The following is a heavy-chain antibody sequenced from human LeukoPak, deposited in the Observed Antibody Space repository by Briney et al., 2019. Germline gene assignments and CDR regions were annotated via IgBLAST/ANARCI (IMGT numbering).Heavy chain of an antibody. D-gene: IGHD1-26*01. J-gene: IGHJ4*02. Sequence: GGSLRLSCAASGFTFDDYGMSWVRQAPGKGLEWVSAISGSGGNTYYADSVKGRFTISRDNSKNTLYLQMNSLRAEDTAVYYCAKDQVWSGSYGYFDYWGQGTLVTVSS. CDR1: GFTFDDYG. CDR2: ISGSGGNT. V-gene: IGHV3-23*01. CDR3: AKDQVWSGSYGYFDY.